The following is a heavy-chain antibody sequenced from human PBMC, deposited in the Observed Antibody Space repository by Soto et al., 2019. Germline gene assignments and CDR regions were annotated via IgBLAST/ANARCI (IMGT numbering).Heavy chain of an antibody. Sequence: SETLSLTCAVYGGSFSGYYWNWIRQPPGKGLEWIGEVDHSGYTNYNPSLKSRVTISVDTSKNQFSLRLTSVTAADTAVYYCARVRDWFDPWGQGTLVTVSS. CDR3: ARVRDWFDP. CDR1: GGSFSGYY. V-gene: IGHV4-34*01. D-gene: IGHD3-3*01. J-gene: IGHJ5*02. CDR2: VDHSGYT.